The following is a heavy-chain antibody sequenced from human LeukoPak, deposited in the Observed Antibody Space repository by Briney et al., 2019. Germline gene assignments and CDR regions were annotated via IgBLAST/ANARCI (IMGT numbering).Heavy chain of an antibody. CDR3: TTDILFTGGIAIDY. J-gene: IGHJ4*02. Sequence: GGSLRLSCAASGFTFSNAWMSWVRQAPGKGLEWVGRIKSKTDGGTTDYAAPVKGRFTISGDDSKNTLYLQMNSLKTEDTAVYYCTTDILFTGGIAIDYWGQGTLVTVSS. CDR2: IKSKTDGGTT. CDR1: GFTFSNAW. D-gene: IGHD7-27*01. V-gene: IGHV3-15*01.